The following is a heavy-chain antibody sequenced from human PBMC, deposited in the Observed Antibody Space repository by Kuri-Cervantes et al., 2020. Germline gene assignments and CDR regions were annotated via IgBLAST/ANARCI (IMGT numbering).Heavy chain of an antibody. V-gene: IGHV4-38-2*01. CDR3: ASQKYFDSSGNYFGGYYFDH. J-gene: IGHJ4*02. D-gene: IGHD3-22*01. CDR1: GYSLSSTYN. CDR2: VYQSGCT. Sequence: SETLSLTCAVSGYSLSSTYNWGWIRQRPGKGLEWIGSVYQSGCTFYNPSLKSRLTISVDTSKNHFSLRLTSVSAADTAIYYCASQKYFDSSGNYFGGYYFDHWGQGTQVTVSS.